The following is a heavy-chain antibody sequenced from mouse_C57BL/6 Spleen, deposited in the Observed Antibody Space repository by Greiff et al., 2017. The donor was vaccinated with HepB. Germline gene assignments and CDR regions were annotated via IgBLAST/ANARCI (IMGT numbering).Heavy chain of an antibody. V-gene: IGHV5-17*01. Sequence: DVHLVESGGGLVKPGGSLKLSCAASGFTFSDYGMHWVRQAPEKGLEWVAYISSGSSTIYYADTVKGRFTISRDNAKNTLFLQMTSLRSEDTAMYYCAIEALMDYWGQGTSVTVSS. J-gene: IGHJ4*01. CDR2: ISSGSSTI. CDR1: GFTFSDYG. CDR3: AIEALMDY.